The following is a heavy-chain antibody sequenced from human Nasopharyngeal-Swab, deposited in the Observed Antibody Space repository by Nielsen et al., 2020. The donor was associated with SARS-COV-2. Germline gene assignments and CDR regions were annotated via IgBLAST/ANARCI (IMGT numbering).Heavy chain of an antibody. J-gene: IGHJ4*01. CDR2: ISSSCIST. V-gene: IGHV3-23*01. Sequence: GGSLRLSCASSGFRFSHCAIIWVRPAPGKGLEWVSTISSSCISTYYADSVKGRFTVSRDNSKNTLYLQLNSLRAEDTAVYYCAKDPWGAVYYYFEDWGHGTLVTVSS. D-gene: IGHD3-16*01. CDR1: GFRFSHCA. CDR3: AKDPWGAVYYYFED.